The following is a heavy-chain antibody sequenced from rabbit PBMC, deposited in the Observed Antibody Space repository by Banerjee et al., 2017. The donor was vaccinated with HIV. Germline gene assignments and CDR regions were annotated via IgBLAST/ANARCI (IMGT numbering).Heavy chain of an antibody. D-gene: IGHD7-1*01. CDR1: GFDFSTYG. CDR2: ITYGGSA. J-gene: IGHJ4*01. Sequence: QEQLVESGGGLVQPGGSLKLSCKASGFDFSTYGVNWVRQAPGKGLEWIGYITYGGSAYYASWAKGRFTISKASSTAVTLQMTSLTAADTATYFCARTAYAGYGFNLWGQGTLVTVS. CDR3: ARTAYAGYGFNL. V-gene: IGHV1S39*01.